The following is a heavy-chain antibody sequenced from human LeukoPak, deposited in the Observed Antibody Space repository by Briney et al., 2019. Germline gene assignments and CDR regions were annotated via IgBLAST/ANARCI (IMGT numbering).Heavy chain of an antibody. CDR2: FDPADGET. CDR3: ANLLLEIAVGSGVHGRDV. V-gene: IGHV1-24*01. D-gene: IGHD2-2*01. CDR1: GYTLTELS. Sequence: GASVKVSCKVSGYTLTELSMHWVRQAPGKGLEWMGGFDPADGETIYAQKFQSRVSMTEDTSTDTAYMELSSLRSEDTAVYYCANLLLEIAVGSGVHGRDVWGQGTAVTVSS. J-gene: IGHJ6*02.